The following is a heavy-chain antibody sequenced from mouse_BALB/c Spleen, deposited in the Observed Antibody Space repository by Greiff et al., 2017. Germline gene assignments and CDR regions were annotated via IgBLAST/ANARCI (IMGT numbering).Heavy chain of an antibody. Sequence: VQLVESGPGLVQPSQSLSITCTVSGFSLTSYGVHWVRQSPGKGLEWLGVIWSGGSTDYNAAFISRLSISKDNSKSQVFFKMNSLQANDTAIYYCARHRYDGAMDYWGQGTSVTVSS. V-gene: IGHV2-2*02. CDR3: ARHRYDGAMDY. J-gene: IGHJ4*01. CDR2: IWSGGST. D-gene: IGHD2-14*01. CDR1: GFSLTSYG.